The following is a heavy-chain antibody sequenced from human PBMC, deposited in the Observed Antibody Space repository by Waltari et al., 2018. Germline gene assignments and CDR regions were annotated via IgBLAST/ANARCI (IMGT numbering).Heavy chain of an antibody. V-gene: IGHV1-2*06. Sequence: QVQLVQSGAEVKKPGASVKVSCKASGYTFTDYYMHWVRKAPGQGLEWMGRINPNSGGTKYTQKFQGRGTMTRDTSISRAYMELSRLRSDDTAVYYCARGGPAIFGVLITKRFDYWGQGTLVTVSS. D-gene: IGHD3-3*01. CDR1: GYTFTDYY. CDR3: ARGGPAIFGVLITKRFDY. CDR2: INPNSGGT. J-gene: IGHJ4*02.